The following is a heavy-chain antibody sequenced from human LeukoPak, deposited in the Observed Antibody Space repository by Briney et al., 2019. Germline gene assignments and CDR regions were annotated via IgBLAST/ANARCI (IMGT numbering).Heavy chain of an antibody. CDR2: IYYSGST. J-gene: IGHJ6*02. Sequence: SETLSLTCAVYGGSFSGYYWSWIRQPPGKGLEWIGYIYYSGSTNYNPSLKSRVTISVDTSKNQSSLKLSSVTAADMAVYYCARVGGTNYYYYGMDVWGQGTTVTVSS. D-gene: IGHD3-10*01. CDR3: ARVGGTNYYYYGMDV. V-gene: IGHV4-59*01. CDR1: GGSFSGYY.